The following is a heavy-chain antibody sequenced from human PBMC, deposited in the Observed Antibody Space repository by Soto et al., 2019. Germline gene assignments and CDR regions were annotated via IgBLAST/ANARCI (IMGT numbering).Heavy chain of an antibody. D-gene: IGHD3-9*01. CDR2: INHSGST. Sequence: SETLSLTCAVYGGSFSGYYWSWIRQPPGKGLGWIGEINHSGSTNYNPSLKSRVTISVDTSKNQFSLKLSSVTAADTAVYYCASRLRYDILTGYWTKFDYWGQGTLVTVSS. V-gene: IGHV4-34*01. J-gene: IGHJ4*02. CDR3: ASRLRYDILTGYWTKFDY. CDR1: GGSFSGYY.